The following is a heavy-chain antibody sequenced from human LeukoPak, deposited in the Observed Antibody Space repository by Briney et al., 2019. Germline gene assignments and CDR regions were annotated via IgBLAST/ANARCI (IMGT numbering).Heavy chain of an antibody. CDR2: ISGSGGST. CDR3: ARAYYDILTGPEYYFDY. Sequence: PGGSLRLSCAASGFTFSSYAMSWVRQAPGKGLEWVSAISGSGGSTYYADSVKGRFTISRDNAKNSLYLQMNSLRAEDTAVYYCARAYYDILTGPEYYFDYWGQGTLVTVSS. CDR1: GFTFSSYA. D-gene: IGHD3-9*01. J-gene: IGHJ4*02. V-gene: IGHV3-23*01.